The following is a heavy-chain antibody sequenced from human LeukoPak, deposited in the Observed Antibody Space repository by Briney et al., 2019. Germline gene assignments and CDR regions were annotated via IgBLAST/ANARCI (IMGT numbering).Heavy chain of an antibody. Sequence: SQTPSLTCAISGDSVSSNSANWNWFRQSPSRGLECLGRTYYRSKWYNDYAISVKSRITINPDTSKNQFSLQLNSVTPEDTAMYYCARYVTSGRSFDSWGQGTLVTVSS. J-gene: IGHJ4*02. CDR3: ARYVTSGRSFDS. D-gene: IGHD2/OR15-2a*01. V-gene: IGHV6-1*01. CDR2: TYYRSKWYN. CDR1: GDSVSSNSAN.